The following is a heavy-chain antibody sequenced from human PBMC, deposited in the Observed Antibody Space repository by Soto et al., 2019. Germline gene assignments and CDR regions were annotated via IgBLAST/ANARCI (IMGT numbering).Heavy chain of an antibody. CDR3: ARGYESSRRYLPLLDY. V-gene: IGHV4-34*01. D-gene: IGHD3-22*01. Sequence: WTWIRQTPGKGLEWIGEISHSGSTNYNPSLMSRVTMSADTSKEQFSLRLSSVTAADTALYFCARGYESSRRYLPLLDYWGQGTLVTVSS. J-gene: IGHJ4*02. CDR2: ISHSGST.